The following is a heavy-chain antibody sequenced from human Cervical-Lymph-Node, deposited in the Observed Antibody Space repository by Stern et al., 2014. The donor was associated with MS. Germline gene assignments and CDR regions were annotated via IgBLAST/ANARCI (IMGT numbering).Heavy chain of an antibody. J-gene: IGHJ5*02. CDR3: ARGYAAAGYNWFDP. D-gene: IGHD6-13*01. V-gene: IGHV3-33*01. CDR2: IWYDGSNK. Sequence: QVQLVQSGGGVVQPGRSLRLSCAASGFTFSSYGMHWVRQAPGKGLAWVAVIWYDGSNKYYADSVKGRFTISRDNSKNTLYLQMNSLRAEDTAVYYCARGYAAAGYNWFDPWGQGTLVTVSS. CDR1: GFTFSSYG.